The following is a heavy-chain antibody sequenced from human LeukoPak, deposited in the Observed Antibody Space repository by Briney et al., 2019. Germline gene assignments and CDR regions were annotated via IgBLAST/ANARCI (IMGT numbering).Heavy chain of an antibody. CDR1: GYTFNTFD. J-gene: IGHJ6*03. D-gene: IGHD3-10*01. V-gene: IGHV1-8*03. Sequence: ASVKVSCKASGYTFNTFDINWVRQATGQGREWMGWVNPYNDKTDYVPKFQGRVSISSNTSIHTASMEFSGMKSDDTAVYYCARGRRLRGVTSRPIYYYYYMDVWGGGTTVTVSS. CDR2: VNPYNDKT. CDR3: ARGRRLRGVTSRPIYYYYYMDV.